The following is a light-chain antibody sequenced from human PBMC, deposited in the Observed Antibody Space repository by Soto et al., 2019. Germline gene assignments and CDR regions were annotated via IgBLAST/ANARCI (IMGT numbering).Light chain of an antibody. CDR3: QQYNSYSPT. J-gene: IGKJ1*01. CDR2: KAS. V-gene: IGKV1-5*03. Sequence: DIHMTQSPSTLSASVGDRVTITCRASQSISNWLAWHQQKPGKAPNLLIYKASRLESGVPSRFSGSGSETEFTLTISGLQPGDSATYYCQQYNSYSPTFGQGTKVDIK. CDR1: QSISNW.